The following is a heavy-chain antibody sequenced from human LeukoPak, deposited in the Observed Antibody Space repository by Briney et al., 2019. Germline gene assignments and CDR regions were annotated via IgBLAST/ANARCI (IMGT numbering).Heavy chain of an antibody. V-gene: IGHV1-2*04. J-gene: IGHJ3*02. CDR1: GYTFTGYY. Sequence: ASVKVSCKASGYTFTGYYMHWVRQAPGQGLEWMGWINPNSGGTNYAQKFQGWVTMTRDTSISTAYMELSRLRSDDTAVYYCARDYGDHNDAFDIWGQGTMVTVSS. CDR3: ARDYGDHNDAFDI. D-gene: IGHD4-17*01. CDR2: INPNSGGT.